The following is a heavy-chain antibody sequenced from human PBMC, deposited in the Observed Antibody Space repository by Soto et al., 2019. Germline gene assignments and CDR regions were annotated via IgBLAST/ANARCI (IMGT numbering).Heavy chain of an antibody. J-gene: IGHJ5*02. CDR3: ARGPAGPTAENWFDP. CDR1: GFTFSSYW. V-gene: IGHV3-74*01. CDR2: INSDGSST. Sequence: GGSLRLSCAASGFTFSSYWMHWVRQAPGKGLVWVSRINSDGSSTSYADSVKGRFTISRDNAKNTLYLQMNSLRAEDTAVYYCARGPAGPTAENWFDPWGQGTLVTVSS.